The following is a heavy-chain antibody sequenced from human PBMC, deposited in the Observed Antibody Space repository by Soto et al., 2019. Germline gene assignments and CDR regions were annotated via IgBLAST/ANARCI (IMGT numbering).Heavy chain of an antibody. Sequence: KPSETLSLTCAVYGGSFSGYYWSWIRQPPGKGLEWIGEINHSGSTNYNPSLKSRVTISVDTSKNQFSLKLSSVTAADTAVYYCARLGWYSGYDDFDYWGQGTLVTVSS. CDR3: ARLGWYSGYDDFDY. V-gene: IGHV4-34*01. CDR1: GGSFSGYY. CDR2: INHSGST. D-gene: IGHD5-12*01. J-gene: IGHJ4*02.